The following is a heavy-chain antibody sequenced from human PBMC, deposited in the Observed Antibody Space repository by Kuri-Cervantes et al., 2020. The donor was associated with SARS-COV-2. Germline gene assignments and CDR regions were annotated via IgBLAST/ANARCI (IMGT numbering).Heavy chain of an antibody. J-gene: IGHJ6*02. CDR2: ISWNSGSI. CDR1: GFTFDDYA. D-gene: IGHD2-15*01. Sequence: GGSLRLSCAASGFTFDDYAMHWVRQAPGKGLEWVSGISWNSGSIGYADSVKGRFTISRDNAKHSLYLEMSSLRVDDTAVYYCARAVVPLHYYGLDFWGQGTTVTVSS. V-gene: IGHV3-9*01. CDR3: ARAVVPLHYYGLDF.